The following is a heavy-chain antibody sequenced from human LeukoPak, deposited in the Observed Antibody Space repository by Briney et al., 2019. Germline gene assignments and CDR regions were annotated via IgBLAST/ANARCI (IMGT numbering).Heavy chain of an antibody. V-gene: IGHV1-18*01. CDR3: ARRRWELLGGYYYYYYMDV. J-gene: IGHJ6*03. Sequence: GASVKVSCKASGYTFTSYGISWVRQAPGQGLEWMGWISAYNGNTNYAQKLQGRVTMTTDTSTSTAYMELRSLRSDDTAVYYCARRRWELLGGYYYYYYMDVWGKGTTVTVSS. CDR1: GYTFTSYG. D-gene: IGHD1-26*01. CDR2: ISAYNGNT.